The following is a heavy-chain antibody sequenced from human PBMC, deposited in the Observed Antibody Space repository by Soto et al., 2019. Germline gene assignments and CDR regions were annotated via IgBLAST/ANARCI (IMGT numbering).Heavy chain of an antibody. J-gene: IGHJ6*03. V-gene: IGHV3-23*01. CDR3: AMGSSGYYHYYYYMDV. D-gene: IGHD3-22*01. CDR1: GFTFSSYA. Sequence: GESLKISCAASGFTFSSYAMSWVRQAPGKGLEWVSAISGSGGSTYYADSVKGRFTISRDNSKNTLYLQMNSLRAEDTAVYYCAMGSSGYYHYYYYMDVWGKGTTVTVSS. CDR2: ISGSGGST.